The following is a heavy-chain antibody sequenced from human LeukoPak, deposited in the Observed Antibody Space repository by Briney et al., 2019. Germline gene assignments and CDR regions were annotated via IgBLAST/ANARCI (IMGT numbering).Heavy chain of an antibody. J-gene: IGHJ4*02. CDR2: IESKTDSGTT. D-gene: IGHD6-13*01. CDR1: GFPFSDAW. CDR3: ARGTGYSSSWENPFDY. Sequence: GGSLRLSCAASGFPFSDAWMSWVRQAPGKGLEWVGRIESKTDSGTTEYAAPVKGRFTISRDDSKNTLYLQMNSLRAEDTAVYYCARGTGYSSSWENPFDYWGQGTLVTVSS. V-gene: IGHV3-15*04.